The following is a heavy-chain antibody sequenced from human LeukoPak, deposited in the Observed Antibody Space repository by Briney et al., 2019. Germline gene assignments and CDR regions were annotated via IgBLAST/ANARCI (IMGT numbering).Heavy chain of an antibody. CDR1: GFTFTSYW. D-gene: IGHD2-21*01. Sequence: GGSPRLSCTASGFTFTSYWINWVGQAPGKGLEWVANINQDGSERFFVDSVKGRFTISRDNAKNSLFLQMNSLRAEDTAVYYCARDWVGNLGIDFDYWGQGTLVTVSS. V-gene: IGHV3-7*05. CDR2: INQDGSER. J-gene: IGHJ4*02. CDR3: ARDWVGNLGIDFDY.